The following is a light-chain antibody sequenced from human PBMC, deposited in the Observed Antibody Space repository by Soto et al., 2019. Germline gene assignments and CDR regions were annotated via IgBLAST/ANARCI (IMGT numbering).Light chain of an antibody. CDR1: QSISTW. V-gene: IGKV1-5*03. J-gene: IGKJ2*01. CDR3: LEYNTNSFT. Sequence: DIQMTQSPSTLSASVGDRVTITCRASQSISTWLAWYQQKAGKVPKLLIYRASSLESGVPSTFSGTGSGTEFSLTIDSVQPEDFATYYCLEYNTNSFTFGQGTKLE. CDR2: RAS.